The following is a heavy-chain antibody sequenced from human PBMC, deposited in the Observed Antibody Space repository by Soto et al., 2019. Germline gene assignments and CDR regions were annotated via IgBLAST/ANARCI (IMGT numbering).Heavy chain of an antibody. CDR3: ASLRFLEWLLPGPNWFDP. CDR2: FIPKLGSA. V-gene: IGHV1-69*10. Sequence: SVKVSCKASGGGNLRDYRTTWVRRAPGQGLEWMGGFIPKLGSANYAQNFQGRVTVTEDTSTDTAYMELRSLRSEDTAVYYCASLRFLEWLLPGPNWFDPWGQGTLVTVSS. CDR1: GGGNLRDYR. J-gene: IGHJ5*02. D-gene: IGHD3-3*01.